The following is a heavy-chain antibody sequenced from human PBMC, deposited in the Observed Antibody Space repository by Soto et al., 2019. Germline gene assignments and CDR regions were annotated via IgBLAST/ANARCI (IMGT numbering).Heavy chain of an antibody. V-gene: IGHV3-11*01. D-gene: IGHD1-26*01. Sequence: GGSLRLSCAASGFTFSDYYMSWIRQAPGRGLEWVSYFSGSASTIYYADSVKGRFTISRANAKNSLYLQMNRLRAEDTAVYYGAGLVGATFHPIDYWGQGTLGTVSS. CDR2: FSGSASTI. J-gene: IGHJ4*02. CDR1: GFTFSDYY. CDR3: AGLVGATFHPIDY.